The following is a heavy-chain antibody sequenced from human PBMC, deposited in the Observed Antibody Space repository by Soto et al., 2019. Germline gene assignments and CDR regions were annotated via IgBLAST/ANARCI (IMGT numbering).Heavy chain of an antibody. CDR3: VIDVGRYFRSGYMDV. V-gene: IGHV3-21*02. D-gene: IGHD3-9*01. J-gene: IGHJ6*03. CDR1: GFTFSAFS. CDR2: INEDSTYI. Sequence: EVRLVESGGGLVKPGGSLRLSCAASGFTFSAFSMNWVRQAPGKGLEWLSSINEDSTYIYYGDSLRGRSTISRDNAKDSLYLQIDSLRAEDTAVYYCVIDVGRYFRSGYMDVWGDGATVIVS.